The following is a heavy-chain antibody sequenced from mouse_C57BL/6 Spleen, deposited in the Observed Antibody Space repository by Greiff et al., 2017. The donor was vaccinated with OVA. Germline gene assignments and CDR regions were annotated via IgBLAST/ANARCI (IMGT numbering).Heavy chain of an antibody. CDR1: GYTFPDYE. Sequence: VKLMESGAELVRPGASVTLSCKASGYTFPDYEMHWVKQTPVHGLEWIGAIDPETGGTAYNQKFKGKAILTADKSSSTAYIELRSLTSEDSAVYYCAYAMDYWGQGTSVTVSS. V-gene: IGHV1-15*01. J-gene: IGHJ4*01. CDR2: IDPETGGT. CDR3: AYAMDY.